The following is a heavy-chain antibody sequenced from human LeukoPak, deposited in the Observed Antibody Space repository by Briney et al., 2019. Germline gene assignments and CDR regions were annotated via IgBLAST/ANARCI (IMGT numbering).Heavy chain of an antibody. Sequence: GGSLRLSCAASGFTFSSSWMHWVRQAPGKGLVWVSRINSDGSTTSYADSVKGRFTISRDNAKNTLYLQMNSLRAEDTAVYYCARGYTSGWYYFDYWGQGTLVTVSS. V-gene: IGHV3-74*01. CDR1: GFTFSSSW. CDR3: ARGYTSGWYYFDY. J-gene: IGHJ4*02. D-gene: IGHD6-19*01. CDR2: INSDGSTT.